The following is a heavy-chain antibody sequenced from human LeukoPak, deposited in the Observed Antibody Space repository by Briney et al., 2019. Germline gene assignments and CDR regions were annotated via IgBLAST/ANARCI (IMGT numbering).Heavy chain of an antibody. CDR1: GFTFSSYW. CDR3: ASLVLLWFGESSLAAGHVDMDV. Sequence: SGGSLRLSCAASGFTFSSYWMSWVRQAPGKGLEWVAVISYDGSNKYYVDSVKGRFTISRDNSKNTLYLHMNSLRAEDTAIYYCASLVLLWFGESSLAAGHVDMDVWGKGTTVTVSS. D-gene: IGHD3-10*01. V-gene: IGHV3-30*03. J-gene: IGHJ6*03. CDR2: ISYDGSNK.